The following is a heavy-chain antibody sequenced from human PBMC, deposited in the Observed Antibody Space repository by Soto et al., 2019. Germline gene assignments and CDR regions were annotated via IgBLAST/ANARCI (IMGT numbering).Heavy chain of an antibody. D-gene: IGHD6-13*01. CDR1: AYTFTNYG. J-gene: IGHJ5*01. Sequence: ASVKFSWTSSAYTFTNYGIGWVRQAPGQGLEWMGWISAYNGNINYAQKFRGRVTMTTDTSTSSAYLEVRSLRSDETAVYYWARSGSSWNVSEGVSW. CDR2: ISAYNGNI. CDR3: ARSGSSWNVSEGVS. V-gene: IGHV1-18*01.